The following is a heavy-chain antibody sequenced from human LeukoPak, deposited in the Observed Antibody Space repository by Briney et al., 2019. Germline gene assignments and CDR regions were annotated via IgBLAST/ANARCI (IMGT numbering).Heavy chain of an antibody. CDR1: GGTFSSYA. CDR2: IIPIFGTA. Sequence: SVKVSCKXSGGTFSSYAISWVRQAPGQGLEWMGGIIPIFGTANYSQKFQGRVTITTDESTSTAYMELSSLRSEDTAVYYCARRVVRGVRGNWFDPWGQGTLVTVSS. J-gene: IGHJ5*02. CDR3: ARRVVRGVRGNWFDP. D-gene: IGHD3-10*01. V-gene: IGHV1-69*05.